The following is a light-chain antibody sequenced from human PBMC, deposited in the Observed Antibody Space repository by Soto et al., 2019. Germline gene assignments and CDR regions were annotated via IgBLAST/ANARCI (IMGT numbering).Light chain of an antibody. CDR1: SSDVGGSNY. Sequence: QSALTQPPSASGSPGQSVTISCTGTSSDVGGSNYVSWYQQHPGKAPKLIIYDVSERPSGVPDRFSGSKSGNTASLTVSGLQAEDEADYYCSSYAGSNNRVFGGGTKLTVL. CDR3: SSYAGSNNRV. CDR2: DVS. J-gene: IGLJ3*02. V-gene: IGLV2-8*01.